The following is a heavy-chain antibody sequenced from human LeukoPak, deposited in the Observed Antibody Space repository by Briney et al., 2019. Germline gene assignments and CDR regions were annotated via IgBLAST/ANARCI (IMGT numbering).Heavy chain of an antibody. CDR2: ITASGGTT. D-gene: IGHD2-8*01. Sequence: PGGSLRLSCAASGFTFDSNAMTWVRQAPGKGLECVSAITASGGTTYYADSVKGRFTISRDNSRNTLYLQLNNLRAEDTALYYCAKAFGTNGYFQLPIDFWGQGTQVTVSS. CDR1: GFTFDSNA. CDR3: AKAFGTNGYFQLPIDF. J-gene: IGHJ4*02. V-gene: IGHV3-23*01.